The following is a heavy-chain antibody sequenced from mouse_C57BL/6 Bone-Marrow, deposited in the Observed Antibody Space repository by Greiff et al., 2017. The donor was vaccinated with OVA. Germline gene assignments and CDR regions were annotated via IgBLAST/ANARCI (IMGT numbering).Heavy chain of an antibody. CDR3: VRDRGSYFDY. J-gene: IGHJ2*01. Sequence: EVQLQESGGGLVQPKGSLKLSCAASGFTFNTYAMHWVRQAPGTGLEWVARIRSESGNYATYYAVPSKDRFTIYRDDSQSLLYLQMNTLKTEDTAMYYCVRDRGSYFDYWGQGTTLTDSS. D-gene: IGHD3-1*01. CDR1: GFTFNTYA. V-gene: IGHV10-3*01. CDR2: IRSESGNYAT.